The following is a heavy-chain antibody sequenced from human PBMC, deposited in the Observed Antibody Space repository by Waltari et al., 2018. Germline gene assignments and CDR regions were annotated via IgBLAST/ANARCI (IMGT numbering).Heavy chain of an antibody. CDR3: AKANGSGGFLVDF. J-gene: IGHJ4*02. V-gene: IGHV3-33*06. D-gene: IGHD3-10*01. Sequence: QVQVVESWGGVVQPGGFLTLSCAASGITFSESSMHSVRQTPGRGLEWVSVIWNDGSYQYYADSVKGRFTISRDNSKNTLYLQMNSLRVEDTGVYYCAKANGSGGFLVDFWGQGTLVTVSS. CDR1: GITFSESS. CDR2: IWNDGSYQ.